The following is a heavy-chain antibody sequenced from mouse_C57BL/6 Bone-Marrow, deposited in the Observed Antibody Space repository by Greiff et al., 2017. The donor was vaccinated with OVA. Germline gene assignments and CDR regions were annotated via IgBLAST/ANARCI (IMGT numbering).Heavy chain of an antibody. J-gene: IGHJ4*01. CDR2: IYWDDDK. D-gene: IGHD2-1*01. CDR1: GFSLSTSGMG. Sequence: QVTLKVSGPGILQSSQTLSLTCSFSGFSLSTSGMGVSWIRQPSGKGLEWLAHIYWDDDKRYNPSLKSRLTISKDTSRNQVFLKITSVDTADTATYYCARMGIYYGNYDYYAMDYWGQGTSVTVSS. CDR3: ARMGIYYGNYDYYAMDY. V-gene: IGHV8-12*01.